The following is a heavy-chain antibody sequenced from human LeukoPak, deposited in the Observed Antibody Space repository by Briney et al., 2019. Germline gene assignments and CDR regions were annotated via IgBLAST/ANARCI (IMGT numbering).Heavy chain of an antibody. Sequence: PSETLSLTCAVYGGSFSGYYWSWIRQPPGKGLEWLGEINHSGSTNYNPSLKSRVTISVDTSKNQFSLKLSSVTAADTAVYYCARVSDYDSSGYYYTYYFDYWGQGTLVTVSS. CDR3: ARVSDYDSSGYYYTYYFDY. D-gene: IGHD3-22*01. J-gene: IGHJ4*02. V-gene: IGHV4-34*01. CDR1: GGSFSGYY. CDR2: INHSGST.